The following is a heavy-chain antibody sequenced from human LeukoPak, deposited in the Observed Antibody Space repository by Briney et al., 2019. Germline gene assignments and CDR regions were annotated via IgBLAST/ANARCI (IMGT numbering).Heavy chain of an antibody. CDR1: GGSISSYY. V-gene: IGHV4-59*08. CDR2: IYYSGST. J-gene: IGHJ4*02. CDR3: ARHGGFTLRRPSTFDY. Sequence: SETLSLTCTVSGGSISSYYWSWIRQPPGKGLEWIGYIYYSGSTNYNPSLKSRVTISVDTSKKQFSLKVRSVTAADTSAYYCARHGGFTLRRPSTFDYWGQGTLVAVSS. D-gene: IGHD4-17*01.